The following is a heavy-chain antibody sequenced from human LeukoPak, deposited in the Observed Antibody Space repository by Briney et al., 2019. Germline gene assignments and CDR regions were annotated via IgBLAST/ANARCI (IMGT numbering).Heavy chain of an antibody. Sequence: PGGSLRLSCAASGFTFSSYAMSWVRQAPGKGLEWVSAISGSGGGTYYADSVKGRFTISRDNSKNTLYLQMNSLRAEDTAVYYCATDLMVRGVMAHYWGQGTLVTVSS. CDR1: GFTFSSYA. V-gene: IGHV3-23*01. CDR2: ISGSGGGT. D-gene: IGHD3-10*01. J-gene: IGHJ4*02. CDR3: ATDLMVRGVMAHY.